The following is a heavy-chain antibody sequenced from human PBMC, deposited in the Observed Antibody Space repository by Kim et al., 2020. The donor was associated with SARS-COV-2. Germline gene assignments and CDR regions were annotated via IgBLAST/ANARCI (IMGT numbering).Heavy chain of an antibody. D-gene: IGHD2-15*01. Sequence: GGSLRLSCAASGFSFSSYGMHWVRRAAGEGLEWVAAMSDNGKEIYYAESVKGRFAISRDNDKKRLYLQMNSLRFEDTAADYCSYEEGYCPGVGCHVGYWG. CDR1: GFSFSSYG. CDR3: SYEEGYCPGVGCHVGY. J-gene: IGHJ4*01. CDR2: MSDNGKEI. V-gene: IGHV3-30*18.